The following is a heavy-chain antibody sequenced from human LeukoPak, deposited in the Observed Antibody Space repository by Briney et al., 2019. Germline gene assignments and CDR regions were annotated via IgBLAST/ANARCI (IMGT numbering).Heavy chain of an antibody. D-gene: IGHD3-3*01. CDR3: AKEPIYDFWSGYFDY. CDR2: IRYVERDK. V-gene: IGHV3-30*02. J-gene: IGHJ4*02. Sequence: GGSLRLSCVASGFTFSYYGMHWVRQAPGKGLEWVAFIRYVERDKYYADSVKGRFTISRDNSKNTLYLQMSSLRAEDTAVYYCAKEPIYDFWSGYFDYWGQGTLVTVSS. CDR1: GFTFSYYG.